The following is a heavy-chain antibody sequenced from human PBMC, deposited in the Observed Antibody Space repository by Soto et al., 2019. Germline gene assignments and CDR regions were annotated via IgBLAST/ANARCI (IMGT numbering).Heavy chain of an antibody. J-gene: IGHJ5*02. CDR2: ISAYNGNT. CDR3: ARTPPTSGYCASTSCQNGSDH. CDR1: GFTFTHYG. Sequence: QVQLVQSGAEVKQPGASVKVSCKASGFTFTHYGFGGVRQAPEKGLELMGWISAYNGNTYYAQKLQDRVTLTTDTPPSTVYMDLGRLRSDDTAMYYCARTPPTSGYCASTSCQNGSDHWGQGTLVTVSS. D-gene: IGHD2-2*01. V-gene: IGHV1-18*01.